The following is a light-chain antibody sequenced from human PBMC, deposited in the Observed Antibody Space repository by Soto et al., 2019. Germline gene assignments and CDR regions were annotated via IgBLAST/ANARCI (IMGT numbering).Light chain of an antibody. J-gene: IGKJ2*01. V-gene: IGKV1-39*01. CDR1: QTISSS. CDR2: AAT. CDR3: QQSDTTPYS. Sequence: DIQMTQSPPSLSASVGDRVTITCRASQTISSSLNWYQHKPGKAPKVLIYAATSLQSGVPSRFSGSGSGTDCSLTISSLQPEDFATYYCQQSDTTPYSFGQGTKLEIK.